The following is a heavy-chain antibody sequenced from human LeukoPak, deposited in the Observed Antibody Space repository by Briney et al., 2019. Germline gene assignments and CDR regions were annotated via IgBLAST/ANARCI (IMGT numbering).Heavy chain of an antibody. CDR1: GFSVSRNH. CDR3: ASGSNRVFDY. Sequence: GGSLGLSCAASGFSVSRNHMSWVRQAPGKGLEWVSMTYGDGSTNYADSVKGRFTISRDNSKNTLYLQINSLRVEDTAVYYCASGSNRVFDYWGQGTLVTVSS. CDR2: TYGDGST. D-gene: IGHD1-1*01. V-gene: IGHV3-53*01. J-gene: IGHJ4*02.